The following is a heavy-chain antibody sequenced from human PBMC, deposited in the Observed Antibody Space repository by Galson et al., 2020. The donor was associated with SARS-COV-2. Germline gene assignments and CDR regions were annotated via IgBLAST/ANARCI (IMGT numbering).Heavy chain of an antibody. CDR2: INPSGGST. CDR1: GYTFTSYY. V-gene: IGHV1-46*01. J-gene: IGHJ4*02. CDR3: ARDLVLSTGDNSHFDY. D-gene: IGHD7-27*01. Sequence: ASVKVSCKASGYTFTSYYMHWVRQAPGQGLEWMGIINPSGGSTSYAQKFQGRVTMTRDTSTSTVYMELSSLRSEDTAVYYCARDLVLSTGDNSHFDYWGQDPLVTVSS.